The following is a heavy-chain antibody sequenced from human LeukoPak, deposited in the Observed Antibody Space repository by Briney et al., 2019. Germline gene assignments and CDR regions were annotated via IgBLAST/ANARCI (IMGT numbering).Heavy chain of an antibody. V-gene: IGHV4-34*01. Sequence: SETLSLTCAVYGGSFSGYYWSWIRQPPGKGLEWIGEINHSGSTNYNPSLKSRVTISVDTSKNQFSLKLSSVTAADAAVYYCAGGSIFIPAGYSYGRDVANWFDPWGQGTLVTVSS. CDR1: GGSFSGYY. CDR3: AGGSIFIPAGYSYGRDVANWFDP. J-gene: IGHJ5*02. CDR2: INHSGST. D-gene: IGHD5-18*01.